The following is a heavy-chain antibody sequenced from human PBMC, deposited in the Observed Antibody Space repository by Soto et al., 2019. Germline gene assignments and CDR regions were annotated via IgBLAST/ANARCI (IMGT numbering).Heavy chain of an antibody. D-gene: IGHD2-2*01. V-gene: IGHV1-69*06. CDR3: ATWHVRSSTNCYDV. J-gene: IGHJ1*01. CDR2: IIPIFGRG. CDR1: GGTFGTYV. Sequence: SVKVSCKASGGTFGTYVVSWVRQAPGQGLEWMGGIIPIFGRGNYAQKFQGRVTITADKSKSTAYMELRSLRSEDTAVYYCATWHVRSSTNCYDVWGQGSLVTVSS.